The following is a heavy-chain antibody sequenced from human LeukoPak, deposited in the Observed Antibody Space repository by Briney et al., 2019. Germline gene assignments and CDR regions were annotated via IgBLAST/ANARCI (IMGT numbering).Heavy chain of an antibody. Sequence: ASVKVSCKASGYTFTSYGISWVRQAPGQGLEWMGWVSAYNGNTNYAQKLQGRVTMTTDTSTSTAYMELRSLRSDDTAVYYCARVGRITGTSPPDYWGQGTLVTVSS. CDR3: ARVGRITGTSPPDY. CDR2: VSAYNGNT. D-gene: IGHD1-20*01. J-gene: IGHJ4*02. V-gene: IGHV1-18*01. CDR1: GYTFTSYG.